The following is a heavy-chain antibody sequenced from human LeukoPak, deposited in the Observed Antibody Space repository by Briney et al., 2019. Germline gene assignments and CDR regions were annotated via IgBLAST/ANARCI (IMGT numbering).Heavy chain of an antibody. J-gene: IGHJ4*02. Sequence: GGSLRLSCAASGFTFSSYGMHWVRQAPGQGLEWVSTITGSDDKTYYADSVKGRFTISRDYSRNTVHLQMNSLRAEDTAIYYCAKGPQLGSGYHSDYWGQGTLVTVSS. CDR1: GFTFSSYG. CDR3: AKGPQLGSGYHSDY. CDR2: ITGSDDKT. V-gene: IGHV3-23*01. D-gene: IGHD3-22*01.